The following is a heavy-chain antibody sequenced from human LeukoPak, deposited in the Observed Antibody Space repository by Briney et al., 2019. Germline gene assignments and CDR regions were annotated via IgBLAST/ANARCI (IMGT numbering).Heavy chain of an antibody. CDR3: ARSLDYSGSLWLDY. D-gene: IGHD1-26*01. CDR1: GYTFTGYY. V-gene: IGHV1-2*02. J-gene: IGHJ4*02. CDR2: INPNSGGT. Sequence: ASVTVSCKASGYTFTGYYMHWVRHAPGQGLEWMGWINPNSGGTNYAQKFQGRVTMTRDTSISTAYMELSRLRSDDTAVYYCARSLDYSGSLWLDYWGQGTLVTVSS.